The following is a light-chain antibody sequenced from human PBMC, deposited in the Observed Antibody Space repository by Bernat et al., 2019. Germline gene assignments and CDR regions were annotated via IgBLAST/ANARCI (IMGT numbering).Light chain of an antibody. CDR2: YDS. V-gene: IGLV3-21*04. J-gene: IGLJ1*01. CDR3: QLWDSTSDHHV. Sequence: SYVLTQPPSVSVAPGQTARITCGGNNIGSKSVHWYQQRPGQAPVLVIYYDSDRPSGIPERFSGSNSGNTATLPIRRVEAGDEADSFCQLWDSTSDHHVFGTGTKVTVL. CDR1: NIGSKS.